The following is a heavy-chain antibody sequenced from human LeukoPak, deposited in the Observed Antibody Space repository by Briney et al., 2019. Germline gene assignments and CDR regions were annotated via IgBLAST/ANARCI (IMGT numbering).Heavy chain of an antibody. V-gene: IGHV1-2*02. CDR1: GYSFTDYY. Sequence: ASVKVSCKASGYSFTDYYMHWVRQAPGQGPEWMGWINLNSGDIKSAQKFQGGVTMTRDTSITTVYMEVSWLTSDDTAIYYCARADRLHGGPYLIGPWGQGTLVTVSS. CDR3: ARADRLHGGPYLIGP. J-gene: IGHJ5*02. CDR2: INLNSGDI. D-gene: IGHD2-21*01.